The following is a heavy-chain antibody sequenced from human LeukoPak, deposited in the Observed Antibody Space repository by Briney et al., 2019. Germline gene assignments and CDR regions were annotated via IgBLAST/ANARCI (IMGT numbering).Heavy chain of an antibody. CDR1: GFSLRTYA. CDR2: INIGSLNT. Sequence: ASVKVSCKASGFSLRTYAIHWVRQAPGQRLEWIGWINIGSLNTYYSRHFQDRIIITRDTSATTAFMELRSLRSDDLAVYYCARQGLGAFDMWGQGTMVTVSS. V-gene: IGHV1-3*03. D-gene: IGHD3/OR15-3a*01. CDR3: ARQGLGAFDM. J-gene: IGHJ3*02.